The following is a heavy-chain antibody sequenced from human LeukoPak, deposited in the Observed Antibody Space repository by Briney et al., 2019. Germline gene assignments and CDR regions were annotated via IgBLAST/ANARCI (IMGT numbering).Heavy chain of an antibody. D-gene: IGHD3-10*01. CDR1: GYTFTSYG. V-gene: IGHV1-18*01. CDR2: ISAYNGNT. CDR3: ARDSGYYYGSGTDGSTGYFDY. J-gene: IGHJ4*02. Sequence: ASVKVSCKASGYTFTSYGISWVRQAPGQGLEWMGWISAYNGNTNYAQKLQGRVTMTTDTSTSTAYMELRSLRSDDTAVYYWARDSGYYYGSGTDGSTGYFDYWGQGTLVTVSS.